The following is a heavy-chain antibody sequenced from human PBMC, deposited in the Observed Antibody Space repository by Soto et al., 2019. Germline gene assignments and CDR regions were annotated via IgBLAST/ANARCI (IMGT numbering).Heavy chain of an antibody. V-gene: IGHV3-30*18. D-gene: IGHD3-22*01. CDR1: GFTLGTYG. Sequence: QVQLAESGGGVVQPGRSLTITCAASGFTLGTYGMHWVRQAPGKGLEWVAVISNDGGDKYYSDSVMGRFTISRDNSKNTLCLQMISLRAEDTAVYFCAKEFFDSSGFYPSLDALDIWGQGTVVTVSS. CDR3: AKEFFDSSGFYPSLDALDI. J-gene: IGHJ3*02. CDR2: ISNDGGDK.